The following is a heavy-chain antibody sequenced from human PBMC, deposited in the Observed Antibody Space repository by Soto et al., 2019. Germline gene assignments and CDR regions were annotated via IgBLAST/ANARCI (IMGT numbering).Heavy chain of an antibody. CDR2: INPNSGGT. CDR3: ARDVVITGTTAYYYYGMDV. V-gene: IGHV1-2*02. J-gene: IGHJ6*02. CDR1: GYTFTGYY. Sequence: ASVKVSCKASGYTFTGYYMHWVRQAPGQGLEWMGWINPNSGGTNYAQKFQGRVTMTRDTSISTAYMELSRLRSDDTAVYYCARDVVITGTTAYYYYGMDVWGQGTPVTVSS. D-gene: IGHD1-7*01.